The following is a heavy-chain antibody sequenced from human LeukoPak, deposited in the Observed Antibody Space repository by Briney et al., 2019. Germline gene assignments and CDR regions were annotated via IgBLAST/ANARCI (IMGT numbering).Heavy chain of an antibody. Sequence: GGSLRLSCAASGFTFSSYWMHWVRQGPGKGLVWVSRINSDGRSATYADSVKGRFTISRDNAKNTLYLQMNSLRAEDTAVYYCAKAPDSGDSTYYDFWSGYPTPSYYFDYWGQGTLVTVSS. CDR1: GFTFSSYW. CDR2: INSDGRSA. J-gene: IGHJ4*02. CDR3: AKAPDSGDSTYYDFWSGYPTPSYYFDY. V-gene: IGHV3-74*01. D-gene: IGHD3-3*01.